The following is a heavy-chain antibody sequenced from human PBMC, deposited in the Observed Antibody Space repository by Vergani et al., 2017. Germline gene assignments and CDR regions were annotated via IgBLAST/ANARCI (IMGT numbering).Heavy chain of an antibody. Sequence: QVQLVQSGAELKKPGASVRVYCKASGFIFTDYYIHWMRQAPGQGLEWIGWINPNGDATHYAQNFRGRVTLTRDTSSTTAYMDLASLTSDDTAIYYCARDHQGPTTLDYWGQGSLVTVSS. CDR1: GFIFTDYY. J-gene: IGHJ4*02. CDR2: INPNGDAT. D-gene: IGHD1-26*01. V-gene: IGHV1-2*02. CDR3: ARDHQGPTTLDY.